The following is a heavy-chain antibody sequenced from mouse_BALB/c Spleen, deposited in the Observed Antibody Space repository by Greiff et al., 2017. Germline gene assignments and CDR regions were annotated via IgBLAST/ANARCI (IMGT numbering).Heavy chain of an antibody. CDR3: ARDYAMDY. V-gene: IGHV5-6-5*01. J-gene: IGHJ4*01. Sequence: EVKLVESGGGLVKPGGSLKLSCTASGFTFSSYAMSWVRQTPEKRLEWVASISSGGSTYYPDSVKGRFTISRDNARNILYLQMSSLRSEDTAMYYCARDYAMDYWGQGTSVTVSS. CDR1: GFTFSSYA. CDR2: ISSGGST.